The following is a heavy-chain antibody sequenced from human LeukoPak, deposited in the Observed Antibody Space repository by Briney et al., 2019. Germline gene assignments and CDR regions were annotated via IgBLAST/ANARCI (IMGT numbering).Heavy chain of an antibody. CDR2: MSHDGSHK. D-gene: IGHD2-15*01. CDR1: GFTFSTYA. Sequence: PGGSLRLSCAASGFTFSTYAMHWVRQAPGKGLEWVAVMSHDGSHKYYTDSVKGRFTISRDNSKNTLYLQLNSLRAEDTAVYYCVKDWGPVAATLSWGQGALVTVSS. CDR3: VKDWGPVAATLS. J-gene: IGHJ5*02. V-gene: IGHV3-30*18.